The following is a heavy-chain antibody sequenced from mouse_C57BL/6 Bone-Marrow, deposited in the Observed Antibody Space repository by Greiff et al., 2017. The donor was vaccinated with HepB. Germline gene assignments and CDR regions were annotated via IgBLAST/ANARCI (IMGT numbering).Heavy chain of an antibody. CDR2: IYPRSGNT. J-gene: IGHJ3*01. V-gene: IGHV1-81*01. CDR1: GYTFTSYG. D-gene: IGHD2-14*01. CDR3: ARGYCGAY. Sequence: VKLQESGAELARPGASVKLSCKASGYTFTSYGISWVKQRTGQGLEWIGEIYPRSGNTYYNEKFKGKATLTADKSSSTAYMELRSLTSEDSAVYFCARGYCGAYWGQGTLVTVSA.